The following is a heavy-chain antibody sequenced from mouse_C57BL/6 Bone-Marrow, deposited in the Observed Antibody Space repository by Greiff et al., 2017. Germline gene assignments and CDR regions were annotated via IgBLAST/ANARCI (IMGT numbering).Heavy chain of an antibody. J-gene: IGHJ1*03. CDR2: IYPGSGST. CDR3: ARPYYSNYWYCDV. CDR1: GYTFTSYW. Sequence: QVQLQQPGAELVKPGASVKMSCKASGYTFTSYWITWVKQRPGQGLEWIGDIYPGSGSTNYHERFKSKATLTVDTSSSTAYMQLSSLTSEDSAVYYCARPYYSNYWYCDVWGTGTTVTVSS. D-gene: IGHD2-5*01. V-gene: IGHV1-55*01.